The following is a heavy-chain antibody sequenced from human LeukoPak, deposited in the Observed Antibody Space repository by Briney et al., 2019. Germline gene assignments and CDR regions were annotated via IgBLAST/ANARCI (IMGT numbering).Heavy chain of an antibody. CDR1: GFTFRTYA. Sequence: GRSLRLSCAASGFTFRTYAVHWVRQAPGQGLGWVAVISYDGSNKYYADSVKGRFTISRDNSKNTLYLQMNSLRAEDTAVYYCAREPLYNNGWQRHFDSWGQGTLVTVSS. V-gene: IGHV3-30-3*01. CDR2: ISYDGSNK. D-gene: IGHD6-19*01. J-gene: IGHJ4*02. CDR3: AREPLYNNGWQRHFDS.